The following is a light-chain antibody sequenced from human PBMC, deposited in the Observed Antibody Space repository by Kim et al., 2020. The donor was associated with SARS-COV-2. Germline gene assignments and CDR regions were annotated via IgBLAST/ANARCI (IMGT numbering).Light chain of an antibody. CDR2: AAS. Sequence: ASVGDRVTVTCRASQSINKYLNWYQQKPGRASKLLIYAASTLQSGVPSRFSGGGSGTDFTLTISSLQPEDFATYYCQQSYSTLWTFGQGTKVDIK. CDR1: QSINKY. J-gene: IGKJ1*01. CDR3: QQSYSTLWT. V-gene: IGKV1-39*01.